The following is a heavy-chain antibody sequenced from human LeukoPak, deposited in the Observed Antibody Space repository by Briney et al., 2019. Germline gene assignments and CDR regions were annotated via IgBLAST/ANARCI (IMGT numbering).Heavy chain of an antibody. J-gene: IGHJ6*03. CDR2: IYWNDDK. CDR1: GFSLSTSGVG. Sequence: SGPTLVKPTQTLTLTCTFSGFSLSTSGVGVGWIRQPPGKALEWLALIYWNDDKRYSPSLKSRLTITKDTSKNQVVLTMTNMDPVDTATYYCAHRADIYDFWSGGYYYYYMDVWGKGTTVTVSS. V-gene: IGHV2-5*01. CDR3: AHRADIYDFWSGGYYYYYMDV. D-gene: IGHD3-3*01.